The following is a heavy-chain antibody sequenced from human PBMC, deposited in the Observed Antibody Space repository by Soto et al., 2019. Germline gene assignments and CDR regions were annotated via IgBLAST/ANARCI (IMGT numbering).Heavy chain of an antibody. Sequence: QVQLQQSGPGLVKPSQTLSLTCAISGYSVSSNSATWDWIRQSPSRGLEWLGRTYYRSKWYNTYEASVKGRISITPDTSKNQFTLQLKSVTSEDTAFYYCARGSGTINYWGQGTLVTVSS. V-gene: IGHV6-1*01. CDR1: GYSVSSNSAT. D-gene: IGHD3-10*01. J-gene: IGHJ4*02. CDR2: TYYRSKWYN. CDR3: ARGSGTINY.